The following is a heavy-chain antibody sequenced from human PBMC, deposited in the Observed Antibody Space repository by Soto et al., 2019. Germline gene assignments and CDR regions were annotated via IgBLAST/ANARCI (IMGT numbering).Heavy chain of an antibody. J-gene: IGHJ4*02. CDR3: ARALIALAGNSSCYDY. V-gene: IGHV4-61*01. Sequence: SETLSLTCTVSGGSVSSGSYYWSWIRQPPGKGLEWIGYIYYSGSTNNNPSLKSRVTITIDTSKTQCSLKMSSVTAADTAVYYCARALIALAGNSSCYDYWGQGTLVTVSS. D-gene: IGHD6-19*01. CDR2: IYYSGST. CDR1: GGSVSSGSYY.